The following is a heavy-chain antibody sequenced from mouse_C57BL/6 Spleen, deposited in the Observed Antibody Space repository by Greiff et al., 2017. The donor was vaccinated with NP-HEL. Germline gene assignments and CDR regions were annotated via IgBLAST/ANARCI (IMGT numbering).Heavy chain of an antibody. V-gene: IGHV3-6*01. D-gene: IGHD3-3*01. CDR2: ISYDGSN. CDR1: GYSITSGYY. J-gene: IGHJ2*01. CDR3: AREGRGFDY. Sequence: EVQLQQSGPGLVKPSQSLSLTCSVTGYSITSGYYWNWIRQFPGNKLEWMGYISYDGSNNYNPSLKNRISITRDTSKNQFFLKLNSVTTEDTATYYCAREGRGFDYWGQGTTLTVSS.